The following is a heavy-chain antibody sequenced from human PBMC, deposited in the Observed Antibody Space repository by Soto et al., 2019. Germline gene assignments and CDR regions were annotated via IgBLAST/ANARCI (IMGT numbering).Heavy chain of an antibody. CDR3: ARDFVDIVVVVAATPLDY. CDR2: ISAYNGNT. Sequence: ASVTVSCKASGYTFTSYGISWVRRAPGQGLEWMGWISAYNGNTNYAQKLQGRVTMTTDASTSTAYMELRSLRSDDTAVYYCARDFVDIVVVVAATPLDYWGQGTLVTVSS. J-gene: IGHJ4*02. V-gene: IGHV1-18*01. D-gene: IGHD2-15*01. CDR1: GYTFTSYG.